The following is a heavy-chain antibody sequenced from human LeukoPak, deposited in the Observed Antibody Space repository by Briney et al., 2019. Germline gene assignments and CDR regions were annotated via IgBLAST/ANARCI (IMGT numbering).Heavy chain of an antibody. Sequence: PGGSLRLSCAASGFTFSSYGMHWVRQAPGKGLEWVAVIWYDGSNKYYADSVKGRFTISRDNSKNTLYLQMNSLRAEDTAVYYCAKDTRYSGSYYFVFDYWGQGSLVTVSS. D-gene: IGHD1-26*01. CDR3: AKDTRYSGSYYFVFDY. CDR1: GFTFSSYG. J-gene: IGHJ4*02. V-gene: IGHV3-33*06. CDR2: IWYDGSNK.